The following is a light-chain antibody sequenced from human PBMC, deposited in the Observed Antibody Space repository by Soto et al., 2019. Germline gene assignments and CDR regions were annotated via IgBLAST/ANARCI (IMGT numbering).Light chain of an antibody. V-gene: IGKV2-30*02. Sequence: DGVMTQSPLSLPVTLGQPASISCPSSQSLVHSDGNIYLHWCQQPPGQSQSRLIYNVINRDSGVPERFSGSGSGNDFTLRISRVEAEDVGVYYCRRGIHRYAFGQGTKLEIK. CDR3: RRGIHRYA. J-gene: IGKJ2*01. CDR1: QSLVHSDGNIY. CDR2: NVI.